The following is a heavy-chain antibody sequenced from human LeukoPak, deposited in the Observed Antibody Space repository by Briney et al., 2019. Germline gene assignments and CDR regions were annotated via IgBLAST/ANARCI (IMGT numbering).Heavy chain of an antibody. D-gene: IGHD1-26*01. Sequence: GGSLRLSCAASGFTFSSYAMSWVRQAPGKGLEWVSTISGSGGSTNYADSVKGRFTIFRDNSENTLYLQMDSLRAEDTAIYYCAKDRSYSGTYMGGFDIWSQGTMVTASS. CDR2: ISGSGGST. V-gene: IGHV3-23*01. CDR3: AKDRSYSGTYMGGFDI. J-gene: IGHJ3*02. CDR1: GFTFSSYA.